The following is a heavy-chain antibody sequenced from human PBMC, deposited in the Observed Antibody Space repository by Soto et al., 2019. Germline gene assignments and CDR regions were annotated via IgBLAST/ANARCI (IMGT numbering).Heavy chain of an antibody. J-gene: IGHJ4*02. V-gene: IGHV3-30*18. CDR1: GIIFNRFG. CDR2: ISYDGSNK. D-gene: IGHD3-10*02. Sequence: GGSLRLSCAASGIIFNRFGMHWVRQAPGKGLEWVAVISYDGSNKYYADSVKGRFTISRDNSQNTLYLEMNSLRPEDTAMYYCAKAVDISVRGVPPSDCWGQGTLVTVSS. CDR3: AKAVDISVRGVPPSDC.